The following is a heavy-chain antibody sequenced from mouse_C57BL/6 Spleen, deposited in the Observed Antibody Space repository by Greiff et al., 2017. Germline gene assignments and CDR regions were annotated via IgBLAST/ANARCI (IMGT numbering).Heavy chain of an antibody. CDR2: ISYDGSN. Sequence: EVQLQQSGPGLVKPSQSLSLTCSVTGYSITSGYYWNWIRQFPGNKLEWMGYISYDGSNNYNPSLKNRISITRATSKNQFFLKLNSVTTEDTATYYCARDGLLKAMDYWGQGTSVTVSS. CDR3: ARDGLLKAMDY. J-gene: IGHJ4*01. CDR1: GYSITSGYY. V-gene: IGHV3-6*01. D-gene: IGHD2-13*01.